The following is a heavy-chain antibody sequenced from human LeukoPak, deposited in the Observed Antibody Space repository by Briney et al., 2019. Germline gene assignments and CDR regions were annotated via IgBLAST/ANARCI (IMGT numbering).Heavy chain of an antibody. J-gene: IGHJ6*02. CDR1: GFTFDDDA. V-gene: IGHV3-9*01. CDR2: ISWNSGSI. Sequence: RPGGSLRLSCAVSGFTFDDDAMHWVRQVPGKGLEWVSGISWNSGSIGYADSVKGRFTISRDNAKNTLYLQMNSLRAEDTAVYYCARDHEEDYYYGMDVWGQGTTVTVSS. CDR3: ARDHEEDYYYGMDV.